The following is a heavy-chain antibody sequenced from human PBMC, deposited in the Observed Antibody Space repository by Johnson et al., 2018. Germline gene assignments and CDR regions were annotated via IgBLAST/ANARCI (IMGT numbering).Heavy chain of an antibody. J-gene: IGHJ6*02. CDR1: GFTFSSYG. V-gene: IGHV3-23*04. Sequence: VQLVESGGGLVKPGRSLRLSCAASGFTFSSYGMHWVRQAPGKGLEWVSAISGSGGSTYYADSVKGRFTISRDNSKNTLYLQMNSLRAEDTAVYYCAKAGGGSGWYYYYGMDVWGQGTTVTVSS. D-gene: IGHD6-19*01. CDR3: AKAGGGSGWYYYYGMDV. CDR2: ISGSGGST.